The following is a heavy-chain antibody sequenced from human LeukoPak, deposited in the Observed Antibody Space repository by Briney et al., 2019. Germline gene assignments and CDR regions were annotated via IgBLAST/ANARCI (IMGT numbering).Heavy chain of an antibody. CDR3: ARGRYSGYNY. D-gene: IGHD5-12*01. J-gene: IGHJ4*02. CDR2: INHSGST. V-gene: IGHV4-34*01. Sequence: KTSETLSLTCAVYGGSFSGYYWSWIRQPPGKGLEWIGEINHSGSTNYNPSLKSRVTISVDTSKNQFSLKLSSVTAADTAVYYCARGRYSGYNYWGQGTLVTVSS. CDR1: GGSFSGYY.